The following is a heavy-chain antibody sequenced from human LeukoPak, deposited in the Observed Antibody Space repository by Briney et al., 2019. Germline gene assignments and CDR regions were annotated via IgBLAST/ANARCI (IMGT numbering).Heavy chain of an antibody. Sequence: ASVKVSCKASGYTFTGYYMHWVRQPPGHGLEWMGGINPNSGGTNYAQKFQGRVTMTRDTSISTAYMELSRLRSDDTAVYYCAREGAAAGTPFDYWGQGTLVTVSS. CDR3: AREGAAAGTPFDY. J-gene: IGHJ4*02. D-gene: IGHD6-13*01. CDR1: GYTFTGYY. CDR2: INPNSGGT. V-gene: IGHV1-2*02.